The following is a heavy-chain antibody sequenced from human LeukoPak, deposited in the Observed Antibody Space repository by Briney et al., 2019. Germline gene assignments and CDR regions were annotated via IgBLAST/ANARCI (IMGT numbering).Heavy chain of an antibody. CDR1: GYTFTSYY. CDR2: INPSGGST. V-gene: IGHV1-46*01. Sequence: WASVKVSCKASGYTFTSYYMHWVRQAPGQGLEWMGIINPSGGSTGYAQKFQGRVTMTRDTSTSTVYMELSSLRSEDTAVYYCARWMGRMVGFDYWGQGTLVTVSS. D-gene: IGHD2-8*01. J-gene: IGHJ4*02. CDR3: ARWMGRMVGFDY.